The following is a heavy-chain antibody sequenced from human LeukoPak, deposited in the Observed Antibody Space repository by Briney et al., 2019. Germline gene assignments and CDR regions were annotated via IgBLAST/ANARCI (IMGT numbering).Heavy chain of an antibody. CDR1: GFIFSSYA. CDR3: AKEAEGELYWGGYFHY. D-gene: IGHD3-16*01. J-gene: IGHJ4*02. CDR2: IRLSGGST. V-gene: IGHV3-23*01. Sequence: PGGSLRLSCAASGFIFSSYAMSWVRQAPGKGLEWVSAIRLSGGSTYYADSVKGRFTISRDNSKNTLYLQMNSLRAEDTAIDSCAKEAEGELYWGGYFHYWGQGTLVTVSS.